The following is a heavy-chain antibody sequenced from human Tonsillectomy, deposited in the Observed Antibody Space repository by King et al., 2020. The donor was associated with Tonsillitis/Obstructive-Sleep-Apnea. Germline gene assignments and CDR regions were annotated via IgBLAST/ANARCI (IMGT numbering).Heavy chain of an antibody. CDR2: FDPEDGET. D-gene: IGHD6-25*01. Sequence: QLVQSGAEVKKPGASVKVSCKVSGYTLTELSMHWVRQAPGKGLEWMGGFDPEDGETIYAQKFQGRVTMTEDTSTDTAYMELSSLRSEDTAVYYCATARPSAPPGGSPYYYMDVWGKGTTVTVSS. CDR1: GYTLTELS. V-gene: IGHV1-24*01. CDR3: ATARPSAPPGGSPYYYMDV. J-gene: IGHJ6*03.